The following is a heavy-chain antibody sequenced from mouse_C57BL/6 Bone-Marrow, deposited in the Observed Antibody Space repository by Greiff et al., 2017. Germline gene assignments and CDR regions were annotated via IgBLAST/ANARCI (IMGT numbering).Heavy chain of an antibody. CDR3: ARGETMVTTGYFDY. J-gene: IGHJ2*01. CDR2: IHPNSGST. V-gene: IGHV1-64*01. D-gene: IGHD2-2*01. Sequence: VQLQQPGAELVKPGASVKLSCKASGYTFTSYWMHWVKQRPGQGLEWIGMIHPNSGSTNYNEKFKSKATLTVDKSSSTAYMQLSSLTSEDSAVYDCARGETMVTTGYFDYWGQGTTLTVSS. CDR1: GYTFTSYW.